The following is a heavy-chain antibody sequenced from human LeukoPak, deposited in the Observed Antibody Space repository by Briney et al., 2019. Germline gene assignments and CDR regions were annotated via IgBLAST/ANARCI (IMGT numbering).Heavy chain of an antibody. CDR2: MSPYNGDT. J-gene: IGHJ4*02. CDR3: ARILGGRGGYFAH. CDR1: GYSFSNYA. V-gene: IGHV1-18*01. D-gene: IGHD5-12*01. Sequence: ASVKVSCKASGYSFSNYAITWVRQAPGQGLEWMGWMSPYNGDTNYAQHLQGRLTLTIDTPTTTAYMELTSLTSDDTAVYYCARILGGRGGYFAHWGQGTLVTVSS.